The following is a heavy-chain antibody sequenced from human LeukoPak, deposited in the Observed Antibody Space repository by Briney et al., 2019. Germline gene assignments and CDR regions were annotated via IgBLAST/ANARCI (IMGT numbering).Heavy chain of an antibody. CDR3: ARDWAGGIAVAGRGYYFDY. Sequence: GAPVKVSCKASGYTFTSYGISWVRQAPGQGLEWMGWISAYNGNTNYAQKLQGRVTMTTDTSTSTAYMELRSLRSDDTAVYYCARDWAGGIAVAGRGYYFDYWGQGTLVTVSS. D-gene: IGHD6-19*01. V-gene: IGHV1-18*01. CDR2: ISAYNGNT. J-gene: IGHJ4*02. CDR1: GYTFTSYG.